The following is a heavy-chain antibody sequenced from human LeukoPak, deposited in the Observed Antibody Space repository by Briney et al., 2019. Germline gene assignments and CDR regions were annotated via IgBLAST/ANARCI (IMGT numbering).Heavy chain of an antibody. D-gene: IGHD6-19*01. J-gene: IGHJ4*02. CDR2: IYYSGST. V-gene: IGHV4-31*03. CDR3: ARGRYPQPGIAVAGTLLD. Sequence: SETLSLTCTVSGGSISSGGYYWSWIRQHPGKGLEWIGYIYYSGSTYYNPSLKSRVTISVDTPKNQFSLELSSVTAADTAVYYCARGRYPQPGIAVAGTLLDWGQGTLVTVSS. CDR1: GGSISSGGYY.